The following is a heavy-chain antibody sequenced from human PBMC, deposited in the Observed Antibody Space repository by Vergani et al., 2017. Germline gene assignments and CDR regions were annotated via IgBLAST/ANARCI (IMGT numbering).Heavy chain of an antibody. CDR1: GGSISSYY. V-gene: IGHV4-59*01. CDR3: ARAWKHSTRFDY. Sequence: QLQLQESGPGLVKPSETLSLTCTVSGGSISSYYWSWIRQPPGKGLEWIGYIYFSGSTNYNPSLKSRVTISVDTSKNQFSLKLSSVTAADTAVYYCARAWKHSTRFDYWGQGTLVTVSS. D-gene: IGHD2-21*01. CDR2: IYFSGST. J-gene: IGHJ4*02.